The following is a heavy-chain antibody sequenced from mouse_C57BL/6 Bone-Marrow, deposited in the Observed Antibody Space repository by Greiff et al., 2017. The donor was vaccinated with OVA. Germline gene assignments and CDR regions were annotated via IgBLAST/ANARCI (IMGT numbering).Heavy chain of an antibody. Sequence: VQLQQPGAELVMPGASVKLSCKASGYTFTSYWMHWVKQRPGQGLEWIGEIDPSDSYTNYNQKFKGKSTLTVDKSSSTAYMQLSSLTSEDSAVYYCARGGYYGSSYYFDDWGQGTTLTVSS. CDR3: ARGGYYGSSYYFDD. CDR2: IDPSDSYT. V-gene: IGHV1-69*01. CDR1: GYTFTSYW. J-gene: IGHJ2*01. D-gene: IGHD1-1*01.